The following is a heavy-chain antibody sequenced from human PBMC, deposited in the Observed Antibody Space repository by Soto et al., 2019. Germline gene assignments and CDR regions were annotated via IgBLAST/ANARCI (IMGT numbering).Heavy chain of an antibody. CDR1: GFTFSSYS. CDR2: ISSSSSYI. J-gene: IGHJ4*02. CDR3: AREIAVAGTDY. V-gene: IGHV3-21*01. Sequence: GGSLRLSCAASGFTFSSYSMNWVRQAPGKGLEWVSSISSSSSYIYYADSVKGRFTISRDNAKNSLYLQMNSLRAEDTAVYYCAREIAVAGTDYWGQGTRVTVAS. D-gene: IGHD6-19*01.